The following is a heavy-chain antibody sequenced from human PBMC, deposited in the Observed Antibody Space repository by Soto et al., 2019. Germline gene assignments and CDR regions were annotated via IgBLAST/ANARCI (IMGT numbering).Heavy chain of an antibody. CDR1: GGNFYTYT. D-gene: IGHD5-18*01. V-gene: IGHV1-69*15. J-gene: IGHJ4*02. Sequence: QVQLVQSGAEVRKPGSSVQVSCKASGGNFYTYTFSWVRQAPGQGLEWMGSITPIYPTTNYAEKFQGRLTVTADGSTNTAYMELTSLTSEDTAVYYCARIPRYSFPTSDDLDSWGQGTLFTVSS. CDR3: ARIPRYSFPTSDDLDS. CDR2: ITPIYPTT.